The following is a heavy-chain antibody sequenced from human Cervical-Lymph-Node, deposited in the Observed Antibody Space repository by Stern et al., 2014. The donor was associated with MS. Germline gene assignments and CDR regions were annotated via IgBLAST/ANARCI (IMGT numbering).Heavy chain of an antibody. CDR2: ISHDGSNK. J-gene: IGHJ6*02. V-gene: IGHV3-30*09. CDR3: VRTESFYYYDGMDV. CDR1: GSPFSKSA. Sequence: VHLVESGGGVVPPGRSLRLSCADSGSPFSKSAMHWVRQAPGKGLECVAVISHDGSNKQYGDSVKGRLAISRDNSRNTLSLEIYSLRAEDTAVYYCVRTESFYYYDGMDVWGHGTTVIVSS.